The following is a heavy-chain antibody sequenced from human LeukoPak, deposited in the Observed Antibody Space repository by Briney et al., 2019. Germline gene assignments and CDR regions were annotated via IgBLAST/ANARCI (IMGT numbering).Heavy chain of an antibody. V-gene: IGHV3-23*01. CDR2: ISGSGGST. Sequence: GGSLRLSCAASGFTFSSYAMSWVRQAPGKGLEWVSAISGSGGSTYYADSVKGRFTISRDNSKNTLYLQMNSLRAEDTAVYYCAKEGDYDYVWGSYRPRPFDYWGQGTLVTVSS. CDR3: AKEGDYDYVWGSYRPRPFDY. D-gene: IGHD3-16*02. CDR1: GFTFSSYA. J-gene: IGHJ4*02.